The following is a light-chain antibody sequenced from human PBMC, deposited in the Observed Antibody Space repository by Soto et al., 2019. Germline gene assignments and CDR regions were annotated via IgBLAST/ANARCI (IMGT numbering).Light chain of an antibody. Sequence: DIRMTQSAATLSASLGDRVTITCGASQSISGWLAWYQQKPGKAPNLLIYKASSLESGVPSRFSGSGSGTEFTLTISSLQTDDFATYYCQHYNSYSEAFGQGTKVDIK. CDR2: KAS. V-gene: IGKV1-5*03. J-gene: IGKJ1*01. CDR3: QHYNSYSEA. CDR1: QSISGW.